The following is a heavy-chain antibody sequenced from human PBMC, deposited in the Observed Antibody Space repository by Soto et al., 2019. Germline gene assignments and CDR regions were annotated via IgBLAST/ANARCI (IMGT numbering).Heavy chain of an antibody. D-gene: IGHD3-3*01. CDR2: IIPILGIA. CDR3: ARDPLTDFWSGYNKSAISDIDY. CDR1: GGTFSSYT. J-gene: IGHJ4*02. Sequence: ASVKVSCKASGGTFSSYTISWVRQAPGQGLEWMGRIIPILGIANYAQKFQGRVTITADKSTSTAYMELSSLRSEDTAVYHCARDPLTDFWSGYNKSAISDIDYWGQGTLVTVSS. V-gene: IGHV1-69*04.